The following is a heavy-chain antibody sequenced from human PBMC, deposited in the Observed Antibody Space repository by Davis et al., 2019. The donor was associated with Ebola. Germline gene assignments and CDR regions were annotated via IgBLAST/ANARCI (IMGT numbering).Heavy chain of an antibody. D-gene: IGHD2-21*02. CDR1: GFTFSSYT. V-gene: IGHV4-34*01. J-gene: IGHJ4*02. CDR2: INHSGST. Sequence: GSLRLSCAASGFTFSSYTMNWVRQPPGKGLEWIGEINHSGSTNYNPSLKSRVTISVDTSKNQFSLKLSSVTAADTAVYYCARRHIVVVTAIDYWGQGTLVTVSS. CDR3: ARRHIVVVTAIDY.